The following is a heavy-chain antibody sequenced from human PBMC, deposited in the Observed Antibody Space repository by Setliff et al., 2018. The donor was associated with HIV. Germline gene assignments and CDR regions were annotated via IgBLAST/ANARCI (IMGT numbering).Heavy chain of an antibody. Sequence: GSLRLSCAASGFTFSSYAMSWVRQAPGKGLEWVSAISGSGGRTYYADSVKGRFTISRDNSKNTLYLQMNSLRAEDTAVYYCARGGIVVVPAVSSRYDYWGQGTLVTVSS. CDR2: ISGSGGRT. CDR3: ARGGIVVVPAVSSRYDY. V-gene: IGHV3-23*01. CDR1: GFTFSSYA. J-gene: IGHJ4*02. D-gene: IGHD2-2*01.